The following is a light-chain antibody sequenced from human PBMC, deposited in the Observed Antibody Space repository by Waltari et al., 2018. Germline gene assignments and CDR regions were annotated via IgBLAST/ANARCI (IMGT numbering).Light chain of an antibody. V-gene: IGKV1D-12*01. CDR2: GAS. Sequence: DIQMTQSPSSVSASVGDTVTITCRASQGISIWLAWYQQRPGRAPKLLIYGASSLQSGVPSMFSGSGSGTDFTLTITSLQPEDFATYYCQPAYSFPFTFGGGTRVEI. J-gene: IGKJ4*01. CDR3: QPAYSFPFT. CDR1: QGISIW.